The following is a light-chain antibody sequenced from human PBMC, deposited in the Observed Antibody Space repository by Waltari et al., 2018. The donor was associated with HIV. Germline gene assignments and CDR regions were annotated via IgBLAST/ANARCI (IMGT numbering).Light chain of an antibody. J-gene: IGLJ1*01. CDR1: SSDVGHFNY. V-gene: IGLV2-14*03. CDR2: DVS. Sequence: QSALTQPASVSGSPGQSITISCTGTSSDVGHFNYVSWYQQHPDKAPKLIIEDVSTRPSVIADRFSGSKSGNTASLTISGLQGEDEADYYCSSYTGSSTLGVFGTGTRVTVL. CDR3: SSYTGSSTLGV.